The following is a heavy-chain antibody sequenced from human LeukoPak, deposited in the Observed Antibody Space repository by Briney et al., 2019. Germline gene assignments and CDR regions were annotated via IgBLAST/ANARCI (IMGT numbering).Heavy chain of an antibody. D-gene: IGHD3-9*01. CDR3: ATMPGRAGVLRYFDWLFRFDY. J-gene: IGHJ4*02. V-gene: IGHV1-18*01. CDR2: ISAYNGNT. Sequence: GASVKVSCKASGYTFTSYGISWVRQAPGQGLEWMGWISAYNGNTNYAQKFQGRVTMTRDTSISTAYMELSRLRSDDTAVYYCATMPGRAGVLRYFDWLFRFDYWGQGTLVTVSS. CDR1: GYTFTSYG.